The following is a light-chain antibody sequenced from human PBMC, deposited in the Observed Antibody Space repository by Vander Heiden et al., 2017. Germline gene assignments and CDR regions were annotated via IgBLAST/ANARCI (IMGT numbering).Light chain of an antibody. CDR1: CSNIGTGYD. J-gene: IGLJ3*02. V-gene: IGLV1-40*01. CDR2: GNS. CDR3: QSYDSSLSGFWV. Sequence: QSGLTQPPTVSAAPGQTVTISCIGSCSNIGTGYDVHWYQQLPGTAPQVLIYGNSIRPSGVPDRFSGTKSGTSASLTITGLQAEDEADYYCQSYDSSLSGFWVFGGGTKVTVL.